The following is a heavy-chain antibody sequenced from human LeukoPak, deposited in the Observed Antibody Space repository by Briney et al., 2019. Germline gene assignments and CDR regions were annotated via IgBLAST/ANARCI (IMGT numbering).Heavy chain of an antibody. CDR1: GFSFTTYW. J-gene: IGHJ4*02. V-gene: IGHV3-23*01. Sequence: GGSLRLSCGASGFSFTTYWMGWVRQAPGKGLEWVSAISDSGGSAYYADSVKGRFTISRDNSKNTLYLQMNSLRAEDTAVYYCAKASAAGGYFDYWGQGTLVTVSS. CDR2: ISDSGGSA. CDR3: AKASAAGGYFDY. D-gene: IGHD2-15*01.